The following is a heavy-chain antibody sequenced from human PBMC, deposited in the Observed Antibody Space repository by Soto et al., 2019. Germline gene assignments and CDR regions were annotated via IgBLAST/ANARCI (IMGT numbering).Heavy chain of an antibody. V-gene: IGHV4-30-4*01. D-gene: IGHD5-18*01. J-gene: IGHJ4*02. Sequence: SETLSLTCPVSGCSISSGDYYWSWIRQPPGKGLEWIGYIYYSGSTYYNPSLKSRVTISVDTSKNQFSLKLSSVTAADTAVYYCARLIYSYGSYYFDYWGQGTLVTV. CDR2: IYYSGST. CDR3: ARLIYSYGSYYFDY. CDR1: GCSISSGDYY.